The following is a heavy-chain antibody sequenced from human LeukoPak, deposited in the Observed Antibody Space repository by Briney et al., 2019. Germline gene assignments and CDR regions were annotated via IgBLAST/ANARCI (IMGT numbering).Heavy chain of an antibody. Sequence: SETLSLTCAVYGGSFSGYYWSWIRQPPGKGLEWIGEINHSGSTNYNPSLKSRVTISVDTSKNQFSLKLSSVPAADTAVYYCARGPRRYCSGGSCYRIPFDYWGQGTLVTVSS. D-gene: IGHD2-15*01. CDR3: ARGPRRYCSGGSCYRIPFDY. J-gene: IGHJ4*02. V-gene: IGHV4-34*01. CDR1: GGSFSGYY. CDR2: INHSGST.